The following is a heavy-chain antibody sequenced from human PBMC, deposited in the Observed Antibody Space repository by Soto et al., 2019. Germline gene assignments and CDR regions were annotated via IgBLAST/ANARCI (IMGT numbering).Heavy chain of an antibody. CDR1: AGSISGYY. Sequence: PSETLSLTCTVSAGSISGYYWTWIRLPPGKGLEWIGYIYYTGSTNYNPSLKSRVTNSLDTSKNQFSLLLRSVTAADTAMYYCARTRWGYAFDIWGQGAMVTVSS. V-gene: IGHV4-59*01. CDR2: IYYTGST. J-gene: IGHJ3*02. CDR3: ARTRWGYAFDI. D-gene: IGHD2-21*01.